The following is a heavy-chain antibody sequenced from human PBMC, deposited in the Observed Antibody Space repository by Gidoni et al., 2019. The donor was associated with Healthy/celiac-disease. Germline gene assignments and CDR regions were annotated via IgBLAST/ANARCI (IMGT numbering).Heavy chain of an antibody. CDR1: GFTFGDYA. J-gene: IGHJ4*02. Sequence: EVQLVESGGGLVQPGRSLRLSCTASGFTFGDYAMSWFRQAPGKGLEWVGFSRSKAYGGTTEYAASVKGRFTISRDDSKSIAYLQMNSLKTEDTAVYYCTSELSPGIAAYWGQGTLVTVSS. V-gene: IGHV3-49*03. CDR3: TSELSPGIAAY. CDR2: SRSKAYGGTT. D-gene: IGHD6-13*01.